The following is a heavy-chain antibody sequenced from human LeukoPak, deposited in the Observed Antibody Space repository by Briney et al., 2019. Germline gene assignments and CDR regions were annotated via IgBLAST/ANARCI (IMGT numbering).Heavy chain of an antibody. V-gene: IGHV3-13*01. D-gene: IGHD3-3*01. CDR1: GFTFSSYD. Sequence: PGGSLRLSCAASGFTFSSYDMHWVRQATGKGLEWVSAIGTAGDTYYPGSVKGRFTISRENAKNSLYLQMNSLRAGDTAVYYCARATRYYVFWIVYHYFFDYGGQETLSTVSS. CDR2: IGTAGDT. CDR3: ARATRYYVFWIVYHYFFDY. J-gene: IGHJ4*02.